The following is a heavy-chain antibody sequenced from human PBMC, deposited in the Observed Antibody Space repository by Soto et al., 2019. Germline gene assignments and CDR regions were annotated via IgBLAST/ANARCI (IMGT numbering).Heavy chain of an antibody. CDR1: GFTFSPYA. CDR2: IWYDGSKK. J-gene: IGHJ5*02. CDR3: ARGPVVVTATHWFDP. V-gene: IGHV3-33*01. D-gene: IGHD2-15*01. Sequence: TGGSLRLSCAASGFTFSPYAMHWVRQAPGKGLDWVAVIWYDGSKKYYADSVKGRFTISRDNSKNTLYLQMNSLRAEDTAVYYCARGPVVVTATHWFDPWGQGTLVTVSS.